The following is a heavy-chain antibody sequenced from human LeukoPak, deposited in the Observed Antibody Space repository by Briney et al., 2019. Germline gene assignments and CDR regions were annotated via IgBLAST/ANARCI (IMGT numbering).Heavy chain of an antibody. CDR2: IIPIFGTA. CDR1: GGTFSSYA. J-gene: IGHJ3*02. D-gene: IGHD3-22*01. V-gene: IGHV1-69*05. Sequence: SVKVSCKASGGTFSSYAISWVRQAPGQGLEWMGGIIPIFGTANYAQKFQGRATITTDESTSTAYMELSSLRSEDTAVYYCARDVRYYDSSGYYFDAFDIWGQGTMVTVSS. CDR3: ARDVRYYDSSGYYFDAFDI.